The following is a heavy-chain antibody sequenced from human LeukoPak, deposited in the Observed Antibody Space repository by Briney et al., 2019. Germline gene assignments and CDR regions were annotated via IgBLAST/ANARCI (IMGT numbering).Heavy chain of an antibody. CDR2: MNPNSGNT. CDR3: ARGRSPYDFWSGYLYYFDY. Sequence: ASVKVSCKASGYTFTSYDINWVRQATGQGLELMGWMNPNSGNTGYAQKFQGRVTITRNTSISTAYMELSSLRSEDTAVYYCARGRSPYDFWSGYLYYFDYWGQGTLVTVSS. CDR1: GYTFTSYD. V-gene: IGHV1-8*03. D-gene: IGHD3-3*01. J-gene: IGHJ4*02.